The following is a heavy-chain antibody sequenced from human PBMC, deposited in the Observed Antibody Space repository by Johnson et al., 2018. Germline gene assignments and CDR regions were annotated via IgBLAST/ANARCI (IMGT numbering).Heavy chain of an antibody. CDR2: ISGSGGST. CDR1: GFTFSSYA. CDR3: AKAPMVRGVTYYGMDV. Sequence: EVQLVESGGGLVQPGGSLRLSCAASGFTFSSYAMSWVRQAPGKGLEWVSAISGSGGSTYYADSVKGRFTITRDNSKNTLYLQMNSLRAADTAGYYFAKAPMVRGVTYYGMDVWGQGTTVTVSS. D-gene: IGHD3-10*01. J-gene: IGHJ6*02. V-gene: IGHV3-23*04.